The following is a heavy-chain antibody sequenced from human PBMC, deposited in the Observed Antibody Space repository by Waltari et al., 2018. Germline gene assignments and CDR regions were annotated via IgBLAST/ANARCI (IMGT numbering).Heavy chain of an antibody. CDR1: GGSISSYY. CDR3: ARQSGYYDFWSGYEGWFDP. Sequence: QVQLQESGPGLVKPSETLSLTCTVSGGSISSYYWSWIRQPPGKGLEWIGYIYYSGSTNYNPSLKSRVTISVDTSKNQFSLKLSSVTAADTAVYYCARQSGYYDFWSGYEGWFDPWGQGTLVTVSS. D-gene: IGHD3-3*01. J-gene: IGHJ5*02. V-gene: IGHV4-59*08. CDR2: IYYSGST.